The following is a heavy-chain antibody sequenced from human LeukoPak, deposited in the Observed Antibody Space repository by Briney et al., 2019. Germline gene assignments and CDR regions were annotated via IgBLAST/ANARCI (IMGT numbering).Heavy chain of an antibody. D-gene: IGHD3-10*01. J-gene: IGHJ4*02. CDR1: AFTFSSYE. CDR2: ISSSGSTK. CDR3: AREWFKTHDY. Sequence: GGSLRLSCAASAFTFSSYEMNWVRQAPGKGLEWVSYISSSGSTKHYADSVKGRFTISKNNAKTPLYSQMNSLRAEDTAVYYCAREWFKTHDYWGQGTLVTVSS. V-gene: IGHV3-48*03.